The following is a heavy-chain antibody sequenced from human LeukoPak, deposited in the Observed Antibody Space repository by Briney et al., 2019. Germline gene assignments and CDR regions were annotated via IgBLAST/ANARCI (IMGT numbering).Heavy chain of an antibody. J-gene: IGHJ4*02. CDR3: ALQPGYCSSASCSHFDF. V-gene: IGHV5-51*01. CDR1: GYKFTNYW. Sequence: GESLKISCKGSGYKFTNYWIVWVRQMPGKGQEWMGIIYPDDSNTRYSPSFQGQVTISVDKSFSTAYLQWNSLKASDTAMYYCALQPGYCSSASCSHFDFWGQGTLVTVSS. CDR2: IYPDDSNT. D-gene: IGHD2-2*01.